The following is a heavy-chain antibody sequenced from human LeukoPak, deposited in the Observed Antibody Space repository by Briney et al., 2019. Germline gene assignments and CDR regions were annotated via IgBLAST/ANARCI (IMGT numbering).Heavy chain of an antibody. CDR2: ISSSSSTI. Sequence: GGSLRLSCAASGFTFSSYSMNRVRQAPGKGLEWVSYISSSSSTIYYADSVKGRFTISRDNAKNSLYLQMNSLRAEDTAVYYCARDLHYYDSSGYSLAGYWGQGTLVTVSS. CDR3: ARDLHYYDSSGYSLAGY. CDR1: GFTFSSYS. J-gene: IGHJ4*02. D-gene: IGHD3-22*01. V-gene: IGHV3-48*01.